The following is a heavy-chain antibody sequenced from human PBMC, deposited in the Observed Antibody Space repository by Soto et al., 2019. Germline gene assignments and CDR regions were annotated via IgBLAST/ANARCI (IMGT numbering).Heavy chain of an antibody. J-gene: IGHJ5*02. CDR3: AKGGRSILYNWFDP. Sequence: EVQLVESGGGLVQPGRSLRLSCAASGFTFDDYAMHWVRQAPGKGLEWVSGISWNSGSIGYAVSVKGRFTISRDNAKNSLYLEMNSLRAEDTALYYCAKGGRSILYNWFDPWGQGTLVTVSS. CDR2: ISWNSGSI. V-gene: IGHV3-9*01. CDR1: GFTFDDYA.